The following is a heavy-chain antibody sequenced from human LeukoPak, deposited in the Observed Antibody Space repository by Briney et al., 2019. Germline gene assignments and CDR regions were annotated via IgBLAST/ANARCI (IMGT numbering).Heavy chain of an antibody. Sequence: SETLSLTCAVSGYSIGSGYYWGWIRQPPGKGLEWIGSIYHGGSTYYNPSLKSRVTISVDTSKNQFSLKLSSVTAADTAVYYCAREVYYYGSGSYRERIGHFQHWGQGTLVTVSS. V-gene: IGHV4-38-2*02. CDR2: IYHGGST. D-gene: IGHD3-10*01. CDR3: AREVYYYGSGSYRERIGHFQH. J-gene: IGHJ1*01. CDR1: GYSIGSGYY.